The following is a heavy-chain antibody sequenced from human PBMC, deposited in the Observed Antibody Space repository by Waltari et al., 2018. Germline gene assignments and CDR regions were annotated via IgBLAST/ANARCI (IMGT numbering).Heavy chain of an antibody. CDR1: GYTFTDNY. Sequence: QVQLVQSGAEVKKPGESVKDSCKASGYTFTDNYMHWVRQAPGQGLEWMGRINPNSGGTNYAQKFQGRVTMTRDTSISTAYMELSRLRSDDTAVYYCASTSSPNGDAFDIWGQGTMVTVSS. J-gene: IGHJ3*02. D-gene: IGHD2-8*01. CDR2: INPNSGGT. V-gene: IGHV1-2*06. CDR3: ASTSSPNGDAFDI.